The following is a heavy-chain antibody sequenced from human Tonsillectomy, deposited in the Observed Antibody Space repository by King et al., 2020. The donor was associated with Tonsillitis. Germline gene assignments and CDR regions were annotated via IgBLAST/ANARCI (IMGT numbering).Heavy chain of an antibody. V-gene: IGHV3-9*03. Sequence: VQLVESGGGLVQPDRSLRLSCGASGFTFYDYAMHWVRQAPGKGLEWVSGIAWNRASMRYADPVKGRFTISRNNAKNSLSLEMNTLRPEDMALYYCARAMRKITSAGSVDSGGQGTLVTVSS. J-gene: IGHJ4*02. D-gene: IGHD6-13*01. CDR3: ARAMRKITSAGSVDS. CDR1: GFTFYDYA. CDR2: IAWNRASM.